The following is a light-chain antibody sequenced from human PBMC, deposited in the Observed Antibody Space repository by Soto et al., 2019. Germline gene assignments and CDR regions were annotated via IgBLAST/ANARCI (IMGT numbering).Light chain of an antibody. Sequence: DIVMTQSPLSLPVMPGEPPSISCRSSQSLLHSNGHNCLDWYLQRPGQSPHLLIYLASNRSYGGPERCSGSGSGTDFTLKISRVEAEDVGDYYCMQGLQSPRTYGQETKVDI. J-gene: IGKJ1*01. V-gene: IGKV2-28*01. CDR1: QSLLHSNGHNC. CDR2: LAS. CDR3: MQGLQSPRT.